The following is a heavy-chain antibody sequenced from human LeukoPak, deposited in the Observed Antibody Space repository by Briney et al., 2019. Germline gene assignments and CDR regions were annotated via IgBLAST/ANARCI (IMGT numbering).Heavy chain of an antibody. Sequence: GGSLRLSCAASGFTFSDYYMSWIRQAPGKGLEWVSYISSSGSTIYYADSVKGRFTISRDNAKNSLYLQMNSLRAEDTAVYYCARPRITMVRGGHYYYMDVWGKGTTVTISS. V-gene: IGHV3-11*01. D-gene: IGHD3-10*01. CDR3: ARPRITMVRGGHYYYMDV. CDR2: ISSSGSTI. CDR1: GFTFSDYY. J-gene: IGHJ6*03.